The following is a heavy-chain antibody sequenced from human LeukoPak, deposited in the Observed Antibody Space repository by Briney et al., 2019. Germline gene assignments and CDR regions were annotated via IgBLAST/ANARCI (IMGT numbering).Heavy chain of an antibody. V-gene: IGHV3-30*18. D-gene: IGHD3-16*01. CDR1: GFTFSSYG. Sequence: PGGSLRLSCAASGFTFSSYGMHWVRQAPGKGLEWVAVISYDGSNKYYADSVKGRFTISRDNSKNTLYLQMNSLRAEDTAVYYCAKDARFVLGAWFDPWGQGTLVTVSS. CDR2: ISYDGSNK. J-gene: IGHJ5*02. CDR3: AKDARFVLGAWFDP.